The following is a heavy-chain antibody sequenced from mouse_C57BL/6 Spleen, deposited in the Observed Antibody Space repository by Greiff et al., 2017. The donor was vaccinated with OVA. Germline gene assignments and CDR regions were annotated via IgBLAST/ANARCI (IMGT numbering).Heavy chain of an antibody. CDR2: INPNNGGT. J-gene: IGHJ1*03. V-gene: IGHV1-26*01. D-gene: IGHD6-1*01. CDR1: GYTFTDYY. Sequence: EVQLQQSGPELVKPGASVKISCKASGYTFTDYYMNWVKQSHGKSLEWIGEINPNNGGTSYNQKFKGKATLTVDKSSSTAYMELRSLTSEDSAVYYCARGGSRDWYFDVWGTGTTVTVSS. CDR3: ARGGSRDWYFDV.